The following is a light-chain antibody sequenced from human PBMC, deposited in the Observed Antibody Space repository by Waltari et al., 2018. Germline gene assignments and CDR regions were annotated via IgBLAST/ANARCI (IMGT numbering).Light chain of an antibody. V-gene: IGKV1-39*01. Sequence: DIQMTQSPPSLSASVGDRVTVTCRASQSISTSLNWYQQEAGKAPNPLIYVASSLQSGVPSRFSGSGSGTDFTLTISSLQPEDFATYYCQQSYITPPTFGQGTKVEVK. CDR1: QSISTS. CDR3: QQSYITPPT. J-gene: IGKJ1*01. CDR2: VAS.